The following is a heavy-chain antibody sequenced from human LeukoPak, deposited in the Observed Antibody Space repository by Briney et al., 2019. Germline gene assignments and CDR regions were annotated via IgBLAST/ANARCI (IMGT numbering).Heavy chain of an antibody. CDR3: GSGYSDNLDD. J-gene: IGHJ4*02. V-gene: IGHV4-61*02. D-gene: IGHD5-12*01. Sequence: SETLSLTCTVSGASISSGLYYWSWIRQPAGKGLEWIGRIFTSGSTNYNPSLKSRVTISLDKSKNQFSLTLSSVTAADTAVYYCGSGYSDNLDDWGQGTLVTVSS. CDR1: GASISSGLYY. CDR2: IFTSGST.